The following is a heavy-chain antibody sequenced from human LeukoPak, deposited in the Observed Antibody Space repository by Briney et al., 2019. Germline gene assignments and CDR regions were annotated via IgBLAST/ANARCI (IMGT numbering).Heavy chain of an antibody. D-gene: IGHD6-13*01. V-gene: IGHV3-30*02. Sequence: GGSLRLSCAASGFTFSSYGMHWVRQAPGKGLEWVAFIRYDGSNKYYADSVKGRFTISRDNSKNTLYLQMNSLRAEDTAVYYCAKKVGQLVYYYYYMDVWGKGTTVTVSS. CDR1: GFTFSSYG. CDR2: IRYDGSNK. CDR3: AKKVGQLVYYYYYMDV. J-gene: IGHJ6*03.